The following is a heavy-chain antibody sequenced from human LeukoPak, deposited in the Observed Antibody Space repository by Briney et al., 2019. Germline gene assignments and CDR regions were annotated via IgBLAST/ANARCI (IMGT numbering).Heavy chain of an antibody. V-gene: IGHV1-46*01. Sequence: ASVKVSCKASGYTFTNYYIHWVRQAPGQGLEWMGIINPSGGSTTYAQKFQGRVTMGRDTSTSTVYMELSSLRFEDTAVYYCARPTQQQLVFDASDIWGQGTMVTVSS. J-gene: IGHJ3*02. CDR3: ARPTQQQLVFDASDI. CDR1: GYTFTNYY. D-gene: IGHD6-13*01. CDR2: INPSGGST.